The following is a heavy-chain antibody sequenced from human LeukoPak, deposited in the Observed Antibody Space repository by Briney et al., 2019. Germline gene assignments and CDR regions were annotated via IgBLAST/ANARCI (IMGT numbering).Heavy chain of an antibody. CDR2: ISGSGSST. V-gene: IGHV3-23*01. CDR1: GFTFSSYA. CDR3: AKHTTVTTSYYYYYGMDV. J-gene: IGHJ6*02. Sequence: HPGGSLRLSCAASGFTFSSYAMRWVRQAPGKGLEWVSAISGSGSSTYYADSVKGRFTISRDNSKNTLYLQMNSLRAEDTAVYYCAKHTTVTTSYYYYYGMDVWGQGTTVNVSS. D-gene: IGHD4-17*01.